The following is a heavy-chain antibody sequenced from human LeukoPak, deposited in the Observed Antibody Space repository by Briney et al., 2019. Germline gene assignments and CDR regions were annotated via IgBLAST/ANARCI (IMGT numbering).Heavy chain of an antibody. CDR3: ARPLSCTNGVCYDY. J-gene: IGHJ4*02. CDR1: GGSFSGYY. D-gene: IGHD2-8*01. V-gene: IGHV4-34*01. Sequence: SETQSLTCAVYGGSFSGYYWNWIRQPPGKGLEWIGEINHSGGTNYNPSLKSRVTISVDTSKNQFSLKLSSVTAADTAVYYCARPLSCTNGVCYDYWGQGTLVTVSS. CDR2: INHSGGT.